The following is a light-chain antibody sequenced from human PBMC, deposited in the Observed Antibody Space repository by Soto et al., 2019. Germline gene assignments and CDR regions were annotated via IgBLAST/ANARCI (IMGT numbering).Light chain of an antibody. CDR1: SSDVGRYNL. J-gene: IGLJ2*01. CDR2: EVT. Sequence: QSVLTQPASVSGSPGQSITISCTGTSSDVGRYNLVSWFQQHPGKAPKLMIYEVTKRPSRVSNRFSASKSGNTASLTISGLQAEDEADYYCYSYAGSTTFVVFGGGTKLTVL. V-gene: IGLV2-23*02. CDR3: YSYAGSTTFVV.